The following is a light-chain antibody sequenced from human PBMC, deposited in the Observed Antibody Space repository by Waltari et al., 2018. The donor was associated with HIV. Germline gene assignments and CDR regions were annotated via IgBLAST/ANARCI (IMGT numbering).Light chain of an antibody. Sequence: PGERATLSCRASQSVSTYLAWYQQKPGQAPRLLIYDASNRATGIPARFSGSGSETDFTLIISSLEPEDFAVYYCQQGNNWPSITFGQGTRLDIK. CDR3: QQGNNWPSIT. V-gene: IGKV3-11*01. CDR1: QSVSTY. J-gene: IGKJ5*01. CDR2: DAS.